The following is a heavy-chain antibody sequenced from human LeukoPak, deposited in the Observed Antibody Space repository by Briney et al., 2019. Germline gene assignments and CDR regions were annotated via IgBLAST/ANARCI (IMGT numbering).Heavy chain of an antibody. CDR3: ARARARIAAAGTNWFDP. V-gene: IGHV1-8*01. CDR2: MNPNSGNT. J-gene: IGHJ5*02. CDR1: GYTFTSYD. Sequence: GASVKVSCKASGYTFTSYDINWVRQATGQGLEWMGWMNPNSGNTGYAQKFQGRVTMTRNTSISTAYTELSSLRSEDTAVYYCARARARIAAAGTNWFDPWGQGTLVTVSS. D-gene: IGHD6-13*01.